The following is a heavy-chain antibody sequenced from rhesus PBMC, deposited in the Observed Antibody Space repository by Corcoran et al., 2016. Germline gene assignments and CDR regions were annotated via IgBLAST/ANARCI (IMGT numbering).Heavy chain of an antibody. CDR2: IYWNDSK. CDR1: GFSISTTGTG. CDR3: AQLAAAGASVFDF. Sequence: QVTLKESGPALVKPTQTLTLTCTFSGFSISTTGTGVGWIRQPQGKALECLATIYWNDSKYYSTSLRSRLTISKDTSKNQVVLTMTNMDPVDTATYYCAQLAAAGASVFDFWGQGVLVTVSS. J-gene: IGHJ4*01. D-gene: IGHD6-25*01. V-gene: IGHV2-95*01.